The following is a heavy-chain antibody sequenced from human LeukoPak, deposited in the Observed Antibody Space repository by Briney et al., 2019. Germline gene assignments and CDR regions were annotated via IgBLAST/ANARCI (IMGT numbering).Heavy chain of an antibody. J-gene: IGHJ4*02. CDR3: ARGVPRDY. Sequence: GGSLRPSCAASGFTVSSNYMSWVRQAPGKGLEWVSVIYSGGSTYYADSVKGRFTISRDNSKNTLYLQMNSLRAEDTAVYYCARGVPRDYWGQGTLVTVSS. CDR1: GFTVSSNY. CDR2: IYSGGST. D-gene: IGHD2-2*01. V-gene: IGHV3-53*01.